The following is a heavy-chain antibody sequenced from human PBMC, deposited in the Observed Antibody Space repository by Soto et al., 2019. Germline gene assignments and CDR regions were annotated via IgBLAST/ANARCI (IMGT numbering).Heavy chain of an antibody. J-gene: IGHJ4*02. CDR2: ISGSGGST. CDR1: GFTFSSYA. V-gene: IGHV3-23*01. D-gene: IGHD3-3*01. Sequence: EVQLLESGGGLVQPGGSLRLSCAASGFTFSSYAMSWVRQAPGKGLEWVSAISGSGGSTYYADSVKGRFTISRDNSENTLYLQMNSLRAEDTAVYYCAKVSEWFTTKCDYWGQGTLVTVSS. CDR3: AKVSEWFTTKCDY.